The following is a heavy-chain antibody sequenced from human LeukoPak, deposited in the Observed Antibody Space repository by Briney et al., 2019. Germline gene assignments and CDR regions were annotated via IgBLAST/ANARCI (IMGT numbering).Heavy chain of an antibody. Sequence: GGSLRLSCAASGFTFSSYAMHWVRQAPGKGLEWVSSISGNSNNIFYADSVRGRFTIPRDNTKNSLYLQMNRLSADDTALYYCARDRLYGDYDSNFDSWGQGTLVTVSS. V-gene: IGHV3-21*01. CDR1: GFTFSSYA. D-gene: IGHD4-17*01. CDR2: ISGNSNNI. J-gene: IGHJ4*02. CDR3: ARDRLYGDYDSNFDS.